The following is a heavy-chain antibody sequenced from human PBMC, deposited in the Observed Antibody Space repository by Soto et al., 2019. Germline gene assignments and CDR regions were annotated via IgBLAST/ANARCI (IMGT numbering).Heavy chain of an antibody. CDR2: ISGSGGVT. D-gene: IGHD3-22*01. J-gene: IGHJ5*02. CDR3: AKVLRYYYGWFDP. V-gene: IGHV3-23*01. CDR1: GFKFSDYA. Sequence: PGGSLRLSCTASGFKFSDYAITWVRQAPGEGLEWVSVISGSGGVTYFADSVKGRFTVSRDNSKNNVFLQLNNVRAEDSAMYFCAKVLRYYYGWFDPWGLGNLVTVSS.